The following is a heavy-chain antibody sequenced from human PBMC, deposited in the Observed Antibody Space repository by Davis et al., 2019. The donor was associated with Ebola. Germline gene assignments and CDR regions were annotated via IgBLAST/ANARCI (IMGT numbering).Heavy chain of an antibody. CDR2: IIPIFGTA. D-gene: IGHD3-3*01. Sequence: SVKVSCKASGGTFSSYAISWVRQAPGQGLEWMGGIIPIFGTANYAQKFQSRVTITADESTSTAYMELSSLRSEDTAVYYCARDWSMLGGFDYWGQGTLVTVSS. CDR1: GGTFSSYA. J-gene: IGHJ4*02. V-gene: IGHV1-69*13. CDR3: ARDWSMLGGFDY.